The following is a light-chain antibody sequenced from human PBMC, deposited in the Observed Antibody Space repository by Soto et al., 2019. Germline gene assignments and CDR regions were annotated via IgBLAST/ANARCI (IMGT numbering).Light chain of an antibody. V-gene: IGLV2-14*01. CDR3: SSYTSSSTQV. CDR2: EVS. J-gene: IGLJ1*01. CDR1: SSDVGGYNY. Sequence: QSVLTQPASVSGSPGQSITISCTGTSSDVGGYNYVPWYQQHPGKAPKLMIYEVSNRPSGVSNRFSGSKSGNTASLTISGLQAEDEADYYCSSYTSSSTQVFGTGTQLTVL.